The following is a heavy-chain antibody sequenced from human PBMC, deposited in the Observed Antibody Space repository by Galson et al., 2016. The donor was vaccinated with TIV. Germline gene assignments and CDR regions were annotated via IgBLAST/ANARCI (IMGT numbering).Heavy chain of an antibody. CDR3: ARIRIRGGWARYFDF. V-gene: IGHV4-38-2*02. CDR2: IYQNGTT. D-gene: IGHD1-26*01. Sequence: SETLSLTCTVSSFSISGGHYWGWVRQPPGRGLEWLASIYQNGTTYYNPALKSRLTISVDTSKNQFSLILKSVAAADTAVYYCARIRIRGGWARYFDFWGQGTPVTVSS. J-gene: IGHJ4*02. CDR1: SFSISGGHY.